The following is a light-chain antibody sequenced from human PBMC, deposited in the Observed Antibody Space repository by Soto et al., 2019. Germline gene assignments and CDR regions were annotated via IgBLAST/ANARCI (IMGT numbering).Light chain of an antibody. CDR2: AAS. V-gene: IGKV1-39*01. Sequence: DIQMTQSPSSLSASVGDRVTITCRASQSISSYLNWCQQKPGKASKVLIYAASSLQSGVPSRFSGIGSGTDFTLSISSLQPEDFATYYCQQSYSGPLTFGGGTKVDIK. J-gene: IGKJ4*01. CDR1: QSISSY. CDR3: QQSYSGPLT.